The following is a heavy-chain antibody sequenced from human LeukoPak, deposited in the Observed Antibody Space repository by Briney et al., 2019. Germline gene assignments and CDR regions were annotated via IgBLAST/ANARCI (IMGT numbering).Heavy chain of an antibody. CDR3: AKDLYYYYYMDV. J-gene: IGHJ6*03. Sequence: GGSLRLSCVGSGFTFSSYSMNWVRQAPGKGLEWVSYISGTSNTIYYDDSVKGRFTVSRDNAKNSLYLQMNSLRAEDTAVYYCAKDLYYYYYMDVWGKGTTVTVSS. V-gene: IGHV3-48*01. CDR2: ISGTSNTI. CDR1: GFTFSSYS.